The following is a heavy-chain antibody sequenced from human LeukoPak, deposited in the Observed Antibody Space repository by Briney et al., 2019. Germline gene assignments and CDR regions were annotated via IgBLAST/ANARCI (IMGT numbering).Heavy chain of an antibody. V-gene: IGHV1-2*02. CDR1: GYXFTGKF. CDR2: INPNSGGT. Sequence: ASVKVSCKASGYXFTGKFIHWVRQAPGRGLEWMGWINPNSGGTNYAQKFQGRVTMTRDTSISTAYMELSRLRSDDTAAYYCARGPSIAARPYYYYYGMDVWGQGTTVTVSS. D-gene: IGHD6-6*01. CDR3: ARGPSIAARPYYYYYGMDV. J-gene: IGHJ6*02.